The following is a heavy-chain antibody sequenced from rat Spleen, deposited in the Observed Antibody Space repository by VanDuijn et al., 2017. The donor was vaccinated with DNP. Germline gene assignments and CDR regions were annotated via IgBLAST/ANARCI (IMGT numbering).Heavy chain of an antibody. CDR1: GFSLTGYN. Sequence: QVQLKESGPGLVQPSQTLSLTCTVAGFSLTGYNVHWVRQPPGKGLEWIATISSGGDTDYNSALKSRLSISRDTSKSQVFLKMNSLQTEDTAIYYCTRDLNWGGFFDYWGQGVMVTVSS. D-gene: IGHD5-1*01. V-gene: IGHV2-6*01. CDR3: TRDLNWGGFFDY. CDR2: ISSGGDT. J-gene: IGHJ2*01.